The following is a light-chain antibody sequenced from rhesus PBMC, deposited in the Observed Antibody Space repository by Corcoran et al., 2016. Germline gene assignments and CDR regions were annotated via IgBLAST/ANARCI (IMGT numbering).Light chain of an antibody. CDR1: QDINNY. CDR3: QQYNDSPLT. Sequence: DIQMTQSPSSLSASVGDTVTITCRASQDINNYLSWYQQKPGKAPKHLIFYASSLETGVPSSFSGIGSGKDYTLTISSLQPEDIATYYCQQYNDSPLTFGGGTKVEIK. CDR2: YAS. V-gene: IGKV1-66*01. J-gene: IGKJ4*01.